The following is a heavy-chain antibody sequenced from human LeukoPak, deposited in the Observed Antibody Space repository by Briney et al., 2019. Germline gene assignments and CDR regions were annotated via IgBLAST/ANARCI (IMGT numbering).Heavy chain of an antibody. Sequence: ASVKVSCKASGYTFTSYDINWVRQATGQGREWMGWMNPNSGNTGYAQKFQGRVTMTRNTSISTAYMELSSLRSEDTAVYYCAREANGSYYQNDYWGQGTLVTVSS. CDR2: MNPNSGNT. CDR3: AREANGSYYQNDY. D-gene: IGHD3-10*01. J-gene: IGHJ4*02. CDR1: GYTFTSYD. V-gene: IGHV1-8*01.